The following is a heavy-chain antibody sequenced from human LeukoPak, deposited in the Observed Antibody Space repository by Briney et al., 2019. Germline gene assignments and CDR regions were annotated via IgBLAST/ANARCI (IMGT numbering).Heavy chain of an antibody. D-gene: IGHD3-10*01. V-gene: IGHV3-7*01. J-gene: IGHJ3*01. CDR2: IMKDGSKK. CDR1: GFTFSSYR. Sequence: GGSLRLSCAASGFTFSSYRMGWVRQAPGKGLEWVANIMKDGSKKDYVDSVKGRFTISRDNAKNSLFLQMNSLGVEDTAVYYCATNYFWGQGTMVTVSS. CDR3: ATNYF.